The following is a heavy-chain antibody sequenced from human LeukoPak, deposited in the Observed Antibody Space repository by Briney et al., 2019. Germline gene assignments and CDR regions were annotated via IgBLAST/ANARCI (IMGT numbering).Heavy chain of an antibody. Sequence: ASVKVSCKTSGYPFANFAISWVRQARGQGLEWGGWISGDKGPTYYAPKLQDRVTLTTDSSTSTAYMELRNLRPDDTAVYYCARDGVGSSEPPFDCWGQGTLVTVSS. D-gene: IGHD1-14*01. CDR3: ARDGVGSSEPPFDC. J-gene: IGHJ4*02. V-gene: IGHV1-18*01. CDR2: ISGDKGPT. CDR1: GYPFANFA.